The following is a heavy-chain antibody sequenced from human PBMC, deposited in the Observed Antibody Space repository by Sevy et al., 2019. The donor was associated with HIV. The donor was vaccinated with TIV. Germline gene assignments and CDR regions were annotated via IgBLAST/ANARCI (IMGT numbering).Heavy chain of an antibody. CDR2: INTDGSTT. D-gene: IGHD3-3*01. V-gene: IGHV3-74*01. CDR3: ARGARAGSGSYYMAV. CDR1: GFSFNFYW. Sequence: GESLKISCATSGFSFNFYWMYWVRQGPGKGLVWVSRINTDGSTTNYADSVKGRFTISRDNAKNTLYLQMNSLRAEDMAVYYCARGARAGSGSYYMAVWDKGTTVTVSS. J-gene: IGHJ6*03.